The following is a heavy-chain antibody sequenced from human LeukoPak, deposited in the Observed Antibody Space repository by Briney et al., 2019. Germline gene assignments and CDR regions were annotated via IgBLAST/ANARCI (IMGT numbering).Heavy chain of an antibody. J-gene: IGHJ4*02. CDR2: ISGIGGIT. D-gene: IGHD5-18*01. V-gene: IGHV3-23*01. Sequence: GGSLRLSSAASGFSFSNYAMSLVRHAPGKGLEWVSAISGIGGITFYAGSVKGRFTVSLNTSKNTMYLQMKSLRAEDTAVYYCASSGRGYSYGSETPFDYWGQGTLVTVSS. CDR1: GFSFSNYA. CDR3: ASSGRGYSYGSETPFDY.